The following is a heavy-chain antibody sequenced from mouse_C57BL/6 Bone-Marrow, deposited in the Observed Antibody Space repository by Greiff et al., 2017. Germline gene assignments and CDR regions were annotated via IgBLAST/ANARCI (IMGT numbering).Heavy chain of an antibody. D-gene: IGHD2-12*01. J-gene: IGHJ4*01. CDR1: GFSLTSYG. CDR2: IWRGGST. CDR3: AKNGIITTKYYYAMDY. V-gene: IGHV2-5*01. Sequence: VQLQQSGPGLVQPSQSLSITCTVSGFSLTSYGVHWVRQSPGKGLEWLGEIWRGGSTDYNAALMSRLNITKNNSKSQVFFKMNSLQTDDTAIYYCAKNGIITTKYYYAMDYWGQGTSVTVSS.